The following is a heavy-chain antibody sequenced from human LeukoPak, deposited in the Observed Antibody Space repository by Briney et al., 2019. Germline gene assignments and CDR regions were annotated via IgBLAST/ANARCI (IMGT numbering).Heavy chain of an antibody. Sequence: PGGSLKLSCEDSEVIFSSCEVNWVRQAPGKGLEWVSSISSSSNYIYYADSLKGRFTISRDNAKNSLYLQMNSLRAEDTAVYYCARDEGVSFDYWGPGTLVTVSS. CDR3: ARDEGVSFDY. CDR1: EVIFSSCE. J-gene: IGHJ4*02. V-gene: IGHV3-21*01. CDR2: ISSSSNYI.